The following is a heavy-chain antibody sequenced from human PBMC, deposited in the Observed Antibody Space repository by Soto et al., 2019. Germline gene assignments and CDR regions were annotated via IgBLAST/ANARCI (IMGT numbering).Heavy chain of an antibody. V-gene: IGHV5-51*01. CDR1: GYSFTSYW. D-gene: IGHD2-21*02. Sequence: PGESLKISCKGSGYSFTSYWIGWVRQMPGKGLEWMGIIYPGDSDTRYSPSFQGQVTISADKSISTAYLQWSSLKASDTAMYYCARSVKRLLFNYYYMDVWGKGTTVTVSS. J-gene: IGHJ6*03. CDR3: ARSVKRLLFNYYYMDV. CDR2: IYPGDSDT.